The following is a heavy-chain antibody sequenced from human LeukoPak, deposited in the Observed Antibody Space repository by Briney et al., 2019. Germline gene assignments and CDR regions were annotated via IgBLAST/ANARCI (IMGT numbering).Heavy chain of an antibody. CDR1: GGSISSYY. D-gene: IGHD7-27*01. CDR3: ARVPRTGTRSYNWFDP. Sequence: SETLSLTCTVSGGSISSYYWSWIRQPPGKGLEWIGRIYTSGSTNYNPSLKSRVTISVDTSKNQFSLKLSSVTAADTAVYYCARVPRTGTRSYNWFDPWGQGTLVTVSS. V-gene: IGHV4-4*08. J-gene: IGHJ5*02. CDR2: IYTSGST.